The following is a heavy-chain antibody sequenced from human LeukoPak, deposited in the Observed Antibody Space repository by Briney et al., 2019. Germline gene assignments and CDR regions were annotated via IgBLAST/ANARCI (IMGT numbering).Heavy chain of an antibody. CDR3: ASHKYPVQAFDI. CDR2: INHGGDT. CDR1: GGSFSGYY. Sequence: SETLSLTCAVYGGSFSGYYWSWIRQPPGKGLEWIGEINHGGDTNYNSSLQSRVSLSVDTSKNKFSLMLSSVTAADTAVYYCASHKYPVQAFDIWGQGTMVTVSS. D-gene: IGHD2/OR15-2a*01. J-gene: IGHJ3*02. V-gene: IGHV4-34*01.